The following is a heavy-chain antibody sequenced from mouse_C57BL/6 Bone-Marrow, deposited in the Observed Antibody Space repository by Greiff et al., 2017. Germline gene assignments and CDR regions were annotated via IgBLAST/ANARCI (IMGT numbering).Heavy chain of an antibody. Sequence: VQLQQSEAELAKPGASVKLSCKASGYTFTSYWMPWVKPRPGQGLEWIGYINPSSGYTKYNQKFKDKATLTADKSSSTAYMQLSSLTYEDSAVYYVARCGTQVSCCAYWGQGTLVTVSA. J-gene: IGHJ3*01. V-gene: IGHV1-7*01. CDR1: GYTFTSYW. D-gene: IGHD3-2*02. CDR3: ARCGTQVSCCAY. CDR2: INPSSGYT.